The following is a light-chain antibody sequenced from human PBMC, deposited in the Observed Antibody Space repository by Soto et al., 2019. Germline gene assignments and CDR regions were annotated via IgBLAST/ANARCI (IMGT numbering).Light chain of an antibody. Sequence: EKVMTQSPATLSVSPGERATLSCRASQSVARNLAWYQQKPGQAPRLLIYGASSRATGIPDRFSGSGSGTDFTLTINRLEPEDFAVYYCQQYGTSPWTFGQGTKVDIK. CDR2: GAS. V-gene: IGKV3-20*01. CDR3: QQYGTSPWT. CDR1: QSVARN. J-gene: IGKJ1*01.